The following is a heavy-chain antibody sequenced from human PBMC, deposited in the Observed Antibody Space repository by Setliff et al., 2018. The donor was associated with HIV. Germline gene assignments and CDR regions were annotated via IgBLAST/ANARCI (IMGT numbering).Heavy chain of an antibody. D-gene: IGHD1-26*01. CDR3: TRRRRAPGTEDLEAY. Sequence: GESLKISCKASGYTFTNYWIGWVRQMPGKGLEWIGVIHPGDFVTRYGPSFQGQVSISVDTSITTAYLYWSSLKASVTAIYYCTRRRRAPGTEDLEAYWGQGTLVTVSS. CDR2: IHPGDFVT. CDR1: GYTFTNYW. V-gene: IGHV5-51*01. J-gene: IGHJ4*02.